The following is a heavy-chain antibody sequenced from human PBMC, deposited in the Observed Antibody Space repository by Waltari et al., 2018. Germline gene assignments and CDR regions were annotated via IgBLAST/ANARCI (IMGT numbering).Heavy chain of an antibody. Sequence: QVQLQQWGAGLLKPSETLSLTCAVYGGSFSGYYWSWIRQPPGKGLEWIGEINNSGSNNYNPSPKSRVTTSVATSKNQFSLKLSAVTAADTAVYYCERGPGVSSAAGADYWGQGTLVTVSS. D-gene: IGHD3-22*01. CDR3: ERGPGVSSAAGADY. CDR2: INNSGSN. J-gene: IGHJ4*02. CDR1: GGSFSGYY. V-gene: IGHV4-34*01.